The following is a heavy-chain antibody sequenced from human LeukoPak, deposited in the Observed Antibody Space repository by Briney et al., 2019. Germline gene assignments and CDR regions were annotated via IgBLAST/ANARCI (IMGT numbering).Heavy chain of an antibody. CDR3: ANAYSPDY. Sequence: GGSLRLSCEASGFIFSNYWMSWVRQAPGKGLEWVANIKHDGSEKYYVDSVKGRFTISRDNAKNSLYLQMNSLRAEDTAVYYCANAYSPDYWGQGTLVTVSS. CDR1: GFIFSNYW. J-gene: IGHJ4*02. V-gene: IGHV3-7*01. CDR2: IKHDGSEK. D-gene: IGHD6-13*01.